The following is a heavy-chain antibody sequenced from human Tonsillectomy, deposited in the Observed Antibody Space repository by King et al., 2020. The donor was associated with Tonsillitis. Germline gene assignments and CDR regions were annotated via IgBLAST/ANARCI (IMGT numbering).Heavy chain of an antibody. CDR2: ISYDGSNK. CDR3: ARGRYCSSTSCYGYMDV. CDR1: GFTFSSYA. D-gene: IGHD2-2*01. Sequence: VQLVASGGGVVQPGRSLRLSCAASGFTFSSYAMHWVRQAPGKGLEWVAVISYDGSNKYYADSVKGRFTISRDNSKNTLYLQMNSLRAEDTAVYYCARGRYCSSTSCYGYMDVWGKGTTVTVSS. V-gene: IGHV3-30-3*01. J-gene: IGHJ6*03.